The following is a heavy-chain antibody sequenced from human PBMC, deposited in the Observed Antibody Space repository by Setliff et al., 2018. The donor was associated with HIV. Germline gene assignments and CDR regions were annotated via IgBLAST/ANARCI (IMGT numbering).Heavy chain of an antibody. CDR1: GFTFSDHY. D-gene: IGHD2-8*02. CDR3: ARVFVPGGNYYDH. V-gene: IGHV3-72*01. J-gene: IGHJ5*02. Sequence: PGGSLRLSCAVSGFTFSDHYMDWVRQAPGKGLEWVARTRNKANRYTTEYAASVKGRFTISRDESENTLFLQMNSLKTEDTAVYYCARVFVPGGNYYDHWGQGTLVTVSS. CDR2: TRNKANRYTT.